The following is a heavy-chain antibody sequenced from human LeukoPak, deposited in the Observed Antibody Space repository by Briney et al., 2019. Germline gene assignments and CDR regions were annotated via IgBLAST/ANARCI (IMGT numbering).Heavy chain of an antibody. Sequence: GGSLRLSCAASGFTFSSYWMHWVRQGPGKGLVWVSRINTDGSSTYYADSVKGRFTISRDNAKNTLYLQMNTLRAEDTAVYYCARDHYGGNSDYWGQGTLVTVSS. CDR3: ARDHYGGNSDY. J-gene: IGHJ4*02. CDR1: GFTFSSYW. V-gene: IGHV3-74*01. CDR2: INTDGSST. D-gene: IGHD4-23*01.